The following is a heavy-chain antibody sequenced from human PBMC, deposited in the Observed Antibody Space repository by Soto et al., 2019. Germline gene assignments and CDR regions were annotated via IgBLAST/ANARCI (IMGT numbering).Heavy chain of an antibody. J-gene: IGHJ5*02. V-gene: IGHV1-2*02. D-gene: IGHD6-6*01. Sequence: GSVKGCFKASGFSFTGYYIHLLRQAPGQGLEWMGWINAHSGGTEYAQKFHGRVTLTRDTSIATAYLTLTSLTSDDTALYYCAKDLTRQLAYWLDPWGQGTKVTVSS. CDR3: AKDLTRQLAYWLDP. CDR2: INAHSGGT. CDR1: GFSFTGYY.